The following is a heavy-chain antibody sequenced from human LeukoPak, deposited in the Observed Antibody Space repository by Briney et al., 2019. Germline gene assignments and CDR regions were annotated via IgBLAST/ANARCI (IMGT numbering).Heavy chain of an antibody. CDR2: VSSSGSI. Sequence: SETLSLTCSVSGDSISYFYWSWIRQAAGKGLEWIGRVSSSGSIDYNASLKSRVTISVDTSKNQFSLKLTSVTAADTAVYYCARQTGVGLFILPGDRGTLVTVSS. D-gene: IGHD3-3*01. CDR3: ARQTGVGLFILP. CDR1: GDSISYFY. V-gene: IGHV4-4*07. J-gene: IGHJ4*02.